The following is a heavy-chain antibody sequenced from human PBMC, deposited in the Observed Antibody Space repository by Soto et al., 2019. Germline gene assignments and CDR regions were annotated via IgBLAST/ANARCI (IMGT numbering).Heavy chain of an antibody. D-gene: IGHD3-16*01. V-gene: IGHV1-46*01. CDR1: GYTFTSYY. Sequence: ASVKVSWKASGYTFTSYYMHWVRQAPGQGLEWMGIINPSGGSTSYAQKFRGRVTMTRDTSTSTVYMELSSLRSEDTTVYYCARVPYYDYVWEYWGQGTLVTVSS. CDR2: INPSGGST. CDR3: ARVPYYDYVWEY. J-gene: IGHJ4*02.